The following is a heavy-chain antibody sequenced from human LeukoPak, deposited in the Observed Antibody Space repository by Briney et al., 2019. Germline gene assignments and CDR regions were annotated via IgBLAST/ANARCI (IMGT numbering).Heavy chain of an antibody. CDR2: ISGSGGST. D-gene: IGHD3-9*01. V-gene: IGHV3-23*01. J-gene: IGHJ4*02. CDR1: GFTFSSYA. Sequence: GGSLRLSCAASGFTFSSYAMSWVRQTPGKGLEWVSAISGSGGSTYYADSVKGRFTISRDNSKNTLYLQMNSLRAEDTAVYYCAKDLRYFDWGSFDYWGQGTLVTVSS. CDR3: AKDLRYFDWGSFDY.